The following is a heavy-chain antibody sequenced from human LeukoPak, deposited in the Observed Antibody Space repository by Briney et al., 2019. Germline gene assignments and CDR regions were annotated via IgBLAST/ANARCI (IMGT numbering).Heavy chain of an antibody. CDR3: AKDRGDSGWYLDY. Sequence: GGSLRLSCAASGFTFRSYAMSWVRQAPGKGLEWVSAITNGGSTYYADSVKGRFTISRDNSKNTLYLQMNSLRAEDTAVYYCAKDRGDSGWYLDYWGQGTLVTVSS. V-gene: IGHV3-23*01. J-gene: IGHJ4*02. CDR2: ITNGGST. D-gene: IGHD6-19*01. CDR1: GFTFRSYA.